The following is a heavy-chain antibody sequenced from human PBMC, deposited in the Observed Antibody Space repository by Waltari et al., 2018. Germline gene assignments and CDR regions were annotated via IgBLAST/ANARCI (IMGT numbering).Heavy chain of an antibody. Sequence: QVQMVQSGAEVKKPGASVKVSCKVSGYALPEFSMNWVRQAPGKGLEWMGGFDPEDGETIYAQKFQGRVTMTEDTSTDTAYMELSSLRSEDTAVYYCATGHQLEDYYYMDVWGKGTTVTVSS. J-gene: IGHJ6*03. D-gene: IGHD2-2*01. CDR3: ATGHQLEDYYYMDV. V-gene: IGHV1-24*01. CDR1: GYALPEFS. CDR2: FDPEDGET.